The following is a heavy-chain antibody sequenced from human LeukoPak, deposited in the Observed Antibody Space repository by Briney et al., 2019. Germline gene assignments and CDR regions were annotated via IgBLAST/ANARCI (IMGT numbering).Heavy chain of an antibody. V-gene: IGHV4-59*01. D-gene: IGHD3-16*02. J-gene: IGHJ4*02. Sequence: SETLSLTCTVSSGSISSYYWSWIRQPPGKGLEWIGYISYSASTNYNPSLKSRVTISVDTSRNQLSLKLNSVTAADTAVYYCARYIWGSYPTFEDYWGQGSLVTVSS. CDR2: ISYSAST. CDR1: SGSISSYY. CDR3: ARYIWGSYPTFEDY.